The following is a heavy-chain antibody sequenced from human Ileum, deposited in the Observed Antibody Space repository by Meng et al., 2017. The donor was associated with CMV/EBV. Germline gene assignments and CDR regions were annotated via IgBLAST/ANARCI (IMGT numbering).Heavy chain of an antibody. V-gene: IGHV3-23*01. Sequence: SGVTFSSYAMNWVHQAPGKGLEWVSTISGTASSTYYGDSVKGRFTISRDNSEDTLYLQMNSLRAEDTAIYYCAKARGTSSSFTFDYWGQGALVTVSS. J-gene: IGHJ4*02. CDR2: ISGTASST. CDR1: GVTFSSYA. CDR3: AKARGTSSSFTFDY. D-gene: IGHD6-6*01.